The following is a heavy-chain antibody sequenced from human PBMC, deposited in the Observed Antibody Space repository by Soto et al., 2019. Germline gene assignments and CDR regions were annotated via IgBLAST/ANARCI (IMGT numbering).Heavy chain of an antibody. V-gene: IGHV1-18*01. J-gene: IGHJ1*01. CDR3: ARDHDSSGYYSRAEYFQH. Sequence: GASVKLSCKASGYTCTSYGISWVRQAPGQGLEWMGWISAYNGNTNYAQKLQGRVTMTTDTSTSTAYMELRSLRSDDTAVYYCARDHDSSGYYSRAEYFQHWGQGTLVTVSS. CDR2: ISAYNGNT. CDR1: GYTCTSYG. D-gene: IGHD3-22*01.